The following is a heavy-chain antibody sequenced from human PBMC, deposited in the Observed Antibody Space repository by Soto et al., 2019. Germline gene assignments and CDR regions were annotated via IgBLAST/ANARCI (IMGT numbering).Heavy chain of an antibody. CDR1: GYTFTSYG. Sequence: ASVKVSCKASGYTFTSYGISWVRQAPGQGLEWMGWISAYNGNTNYAQKLQGRVTMTTDTSTSTAYMELRSLRSDDTAVYYCARDEYDILTGYGFFDYWGQGTLVTSPQ. J-gene: IGHJ4*02. V-gene: IGHV1-18*01. CDR2: ISAYNGNT. CDR3: ARDEYDILTGYGFFDY. D-gene: IGHD3-9*01.